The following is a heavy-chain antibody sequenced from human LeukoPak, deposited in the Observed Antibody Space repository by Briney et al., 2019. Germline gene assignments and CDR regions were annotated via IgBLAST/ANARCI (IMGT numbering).Heavy chain of an antibody. D-gene: IGHD5-18*01. V-gene: IGHV3-30*02. CDR3: ARSPSGTAMVRRRTNWFDP. CDR2: IRNDGNNY. J-gene: IGHJ5*02. Sequence: PGGSLRLSCAASGFTFSSYGMHWVRQAPGKGLEWVAFIRNDGNNYYYVDSVKGRFTISRDNSKNTLYLQMNSLRAEDTAVYYCARSPSGTAMVRRRTNWFDPWGQGTLVTVSS. CDR1: GFTFSSYG.